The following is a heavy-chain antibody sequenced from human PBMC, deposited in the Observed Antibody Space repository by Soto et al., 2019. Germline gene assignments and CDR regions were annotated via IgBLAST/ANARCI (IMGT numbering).Heavy chain of an antibody. CDR3: AKVGAFAITGTTDY. J-gene: IGHJ4*02. Sequence: EVQLVESGGGLVQPGGSLRLSCAASGFTFSSYAMSWVRQAPGKGLEWVSGISGGGGSTYYADSVKGRFTISRDNSKNTLHLQMNSLRAEDTAVYYCAKVGAFAITGTTDYWGQGTLVTVSS. CDR2: ISGGGGST. CDR1: GFTFSSYA. D-gene: IGHD1-20*01. V-gene: IGHV3-23*04.